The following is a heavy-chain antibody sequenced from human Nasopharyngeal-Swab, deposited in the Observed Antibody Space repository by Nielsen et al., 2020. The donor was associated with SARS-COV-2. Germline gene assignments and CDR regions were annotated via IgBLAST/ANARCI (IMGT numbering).Heavy chain of an antibody. CDR2: ISGSGGNT. CDR1: GFTFRSSD. J-gene: IGHJ4*02. V-gene: IGHV3-23*01. CDR3: ADPPFSEY. Sequence: GESLKISCAASGFTFRSSDMTWVRQAPGKGLEWVSTISGSGGNTWYADSVKGRFTISRDNSKSTLYLQMNSLRADDTALYYCADPPFSEYWGQGTLVTVSS.